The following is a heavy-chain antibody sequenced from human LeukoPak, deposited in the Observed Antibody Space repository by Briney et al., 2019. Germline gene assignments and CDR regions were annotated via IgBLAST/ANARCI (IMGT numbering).Heavy chain of an antibody. V-gene: IGHV3-15*06. CDR1: GFTLSNAW. D-gene: IGHD3-10*01. Sequence: GVSLRLSCAATGFTLSNAWMSWVRQAPGKGLEWVGRIKSKTDGGTTNYAAPVKRRLTISRGDSKNTLYLQMNSLKTEDTAVYYCTTDYVLPRFGHPQWGQGTLVTVSS. CDR3: TTDYVLPRFGHPQ. CDR2: IKSKTDGGTT. J-gene: IGHJ4*02.